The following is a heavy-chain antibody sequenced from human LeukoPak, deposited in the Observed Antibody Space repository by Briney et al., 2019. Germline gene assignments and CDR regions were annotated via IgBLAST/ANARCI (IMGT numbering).Heavy chain of an antibody. CDR3: ARVIQLWLWTLGY. V-gene: IGHV1-2*02. J-gene: IGHJ4*02. CDR1: GYTFTGYY. CDR2: INPNSGGT. Sequence: ASVKVSCKASGYTFTGYYMHWVRQAPGQGLEWMGWINPNSGGTNYAQKFQGRVTMTRNTSISTAYMELSSLRSEDTAVYYCARVIQLWLWTLGYWGQGTLVTVSS. D-gene: IGHD5-18*01.